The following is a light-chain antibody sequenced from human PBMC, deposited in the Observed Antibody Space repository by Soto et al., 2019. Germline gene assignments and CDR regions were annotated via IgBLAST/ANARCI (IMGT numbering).Light chain of an antibody. CDR2: EVS. Sequence: QSALTQPASVSGSPGQSIAISCTGTSSDVGAYNYVSWYQKHPGKAPKLIIYEVSNRPSGISNRFSGSKFGNTASLTISGLQAEDEADYYCSSFILSSNSLVFGGGTKVTVL. V-gene: IGLV2-14*01. CDR3: SSFILSSNSLV. J-gene: IGLJ3*02. CDR1: SSDVGAYNY.